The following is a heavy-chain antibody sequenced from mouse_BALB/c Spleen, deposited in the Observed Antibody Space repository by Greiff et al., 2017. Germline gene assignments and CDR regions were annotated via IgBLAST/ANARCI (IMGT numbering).Heavy chain of an antibody. CDR2: INSNGGST. Sequence: EVKVVESGGGLVKLGGSLKLSCAASGFTFSSYYMSWVRQTPEKRLELVAAINSNGGSTYYPDTVKGRFTISRDNAKNTLYLQMSSLKSEDTALYYCARNRGDYGGFAYWGQGTLVTVSA. J-gene: IGHJ3*01. CDR1: GFTFSSYY. D-gene: IGHD2-4*01. V-gene: IGHV5-6-2*01. CDR3: ARNRGDYGGFAY.